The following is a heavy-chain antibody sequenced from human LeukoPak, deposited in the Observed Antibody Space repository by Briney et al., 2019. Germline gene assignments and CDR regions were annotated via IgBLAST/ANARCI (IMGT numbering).Heavy chain of an antibody. CDR3: ARARIAAAGTMTRATYYYYYGMDV. V-gene: IGHV3-21*01. J-gene: IGHJ6*04. D-gene: IGHD6-13*01. CDR1: GFTFSSYS. Sequence: GGSPRLSCAASGFTFSSYSMNWVRQAPGKGLEWVSSISSSGSYIYYADSVKGRFTISRDNAKNSLYLQMNSLRAEDTAVYYCARARIAAAGTMTRATYYYYYGMDVWGKGTTVTVSS. CDR2: ISSSGSYI.